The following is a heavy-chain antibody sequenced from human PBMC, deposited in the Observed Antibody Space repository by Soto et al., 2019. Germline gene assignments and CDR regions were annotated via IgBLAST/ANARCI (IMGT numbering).Heavy chain of an antibody. Sequence: QVQLVQSGAEVKKPGASVKVSCKASGYTFTSYGISWVRQAPGQGLEWMGWISAYNGNTNYAQKRQGSVNVTTDTSTSKAYMDLRSLRSDDTAVYYCARAAYSSGWYFDYWGQGTLVTVSS. CDR3: ARAAYSSGWYFDY. CDR1: GYTFTSYG. D-gene: IGHD6-19*01. V-gene: IGHV1-18*01. CDR2: ISAYNGNT. J-gene: IGHJ4*02.